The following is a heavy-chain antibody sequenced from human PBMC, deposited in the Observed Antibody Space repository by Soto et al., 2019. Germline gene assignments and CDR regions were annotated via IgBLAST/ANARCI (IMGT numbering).Heavy chain of an antibody. D-gene: IGHD2-21*02. Sequence: SETLSLTCTVSGGSISSGDYYWSWIRQPPGKGLEWIGYIYYSGSTYYNPSLKSRVTISVDTSKNQFSLKLSSVPAADTAVYYCAREGGLAYCGGDCYRWFDPWGQGTPVTVSS. CDR1: GGSISSGDYY. J-gene: IGHJ5*02. CDR3: AREGGLAYCGGDCYRWFDP. CDR2: IYYSGST. V-gene: IGHV4-30-4*01.